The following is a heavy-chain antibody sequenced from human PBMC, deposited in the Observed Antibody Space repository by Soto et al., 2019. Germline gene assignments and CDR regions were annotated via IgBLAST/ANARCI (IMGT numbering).Heavy chain of an antibody. Sequence: GESLKISCKGSGYSFTSYWIGWVRQMPGKGLECMGIIYPGDSDTRYSPSFQGQVTISADKSISTAYLQWSSLKASDTAMYYCARHTFGGVIVPYYYYGMDVWGQGTTVTVSS. D-gene: IGHD3-16*02. CDR1: GYSFTSYW. V-gene: IGHV5-51*01. CDR2: IYPGDSDT. J-gene: IGHJ6*02. CDR3: ARHTFGGVIVPYYYYGMDV.